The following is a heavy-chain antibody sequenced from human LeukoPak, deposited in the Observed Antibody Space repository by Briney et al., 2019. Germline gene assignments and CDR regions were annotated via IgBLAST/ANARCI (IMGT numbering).Heavy chain of an antibody. CDR2: INEDGNTK. CDR3: ARDYWRSLEY. J-gene: IGHJ4*02. CDR1: GFTFRNYW. V-gene: IGHV3-7*03. Sequence: TGGSLRLSCAASGFTFRNYWVSWVRQAPRKGLEWVAIINEDGNTKYYVDSLKGRFTISRDDAKNSLYLQMSNLRAEDTAVYYCARDYWRSLEYWGQGTLVTVSS. D-gene: IGHD3-16*01.